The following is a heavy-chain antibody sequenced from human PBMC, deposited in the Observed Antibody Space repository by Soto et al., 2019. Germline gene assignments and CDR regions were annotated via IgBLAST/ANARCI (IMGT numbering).Heavy chain of an antibody. Sequence: QVQLVQSGAEVKKPGSSVKVSCKASGGTFSSYAISWVRQAPGQGLEWMGGIIPIFGTANYAQKFQGRVTITADESKSTAYMELSSLRSEDTAVYYCARESDSYGVIKSYAFDIWGQGTMVTVSS. V-gene: IGHV1-69*01. CDR3: ARESDSYGVIKSYAFDI. D-gene: IGHD3-22*01. CDR2: IIPIFGTA. J-gene: IGHJ3*02. CDR1: GGTFSSYA.